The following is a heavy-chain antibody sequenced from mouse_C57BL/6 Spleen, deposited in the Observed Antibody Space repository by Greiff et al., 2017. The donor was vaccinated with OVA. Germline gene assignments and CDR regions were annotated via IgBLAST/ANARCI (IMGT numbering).Heavy chain of an antibody. D-gene: IGHD2-4*01. CDR1: GYTFTSYW. J-gene: IGHJ3*01. CDR3: ARYDYDYDWFAY. Sequence: QVQLQQPGAELVKPGASVKLSCKASGYTFTSYWMHWVKQRPGQGLEWIGMIHPTRGSTNYNEKFKSKATLTVDKSSSTAYMQLSSLTSEDSAVYYCARYDYDYDWFAYWGQGTLVTVSA. V-gene: IGHV1-64*01. CDR2: IHPTRGST.